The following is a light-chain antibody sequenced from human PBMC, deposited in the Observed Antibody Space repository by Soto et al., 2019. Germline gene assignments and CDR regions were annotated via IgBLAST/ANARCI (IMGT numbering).Light chain of an antibody. CDR2: AAS. CDR3: QQSFSTLTWT. Sequence: DIQMTQTPSSLSASVGDMVTMTCLASQSIRRYLNWYQQKPGKAPKLLISAASSLQSGVPSRFSGSGSGTDFTLTITSLQPEDFATYYCQQSFSTLTWTFGQGTKVDIK. V-gene: IGKV1-39*01. CDR1: QSIRRY. J-gene: IGKJ1*01.